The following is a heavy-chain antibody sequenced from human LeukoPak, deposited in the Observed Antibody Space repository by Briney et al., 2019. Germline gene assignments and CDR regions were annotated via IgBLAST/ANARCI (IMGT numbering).Heavy chain of an antibody. CDR3: ARHRITIFGVVTLYFDY. CDR1: GGSISSYY. Sequence: SETLSLTCTVSGGSISSYYWSWIRQPPGKGLEGIGYIYYSWSTNYNPSLKSRVTISIDTSKNQFSLKLNSVTAADTAVYYCARHRITIFGVVTLYFDYWGQGTLVTVSS. CDR2: IYYSWST. V-gene: IGHV4-59*08. D-gene: IGHD3-3*01. J-gene: IGHJ4*02.